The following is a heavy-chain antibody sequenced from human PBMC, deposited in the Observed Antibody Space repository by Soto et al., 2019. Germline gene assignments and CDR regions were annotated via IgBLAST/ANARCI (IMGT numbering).Heavy chain of an antibody. V-gene: IGHV4-4*07. CDR1: GGSISSYY. CDR3: ARDLVPYSSGWYEYHWFDP. J-gene: IGHJ5*02. D-gene: IGHD6-19*01. Sequence: SETLSLTCTVSGGSISSYYWSWIRQPAGKGPEWIGRIYTSGSTNYNPSLKSRVTMSVDTSKNQFSLKLSSVTAADTAVYYCARDLVPYSSGWYEYHWFDPWGQGTLVTVSS. CDR2: IYTSGST.